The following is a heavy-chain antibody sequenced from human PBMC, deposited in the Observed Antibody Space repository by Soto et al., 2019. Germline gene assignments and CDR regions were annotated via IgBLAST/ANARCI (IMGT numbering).Heavy chain of an antibody. CDR2: IKEDGSEK. D-gene: IGHD5-12*01. CDR3: ARGGGYVRFWFDP. Sequence: EVLLVESGGGLVQPGGSLRLSCAASGFTFSTFWMDWVRQAPGKGLEWVAKIKEDGSEKYYADSVKGRFIISRDNARNSVYLQMNSLRAEDTAVYYCARGGGYVRFWFDPWGQGTLVTVSS. V-gene: IGHV3-7*01. J-gene: IGHJ5*02. CDR1: GFTFSTFW.